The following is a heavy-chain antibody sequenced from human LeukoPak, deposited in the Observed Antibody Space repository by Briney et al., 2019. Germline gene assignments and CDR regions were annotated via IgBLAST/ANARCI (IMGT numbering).Heavy chain of an antibody. CDR1: GYTFTSYY. J-gene: IGHJ4*02. CDR2: INPSGGST. D-gene: IGHD4-17*01. Sequence: ASVKVSCKASGYTFTSYYMRWVRQAPGQGLEWMGIINPSGGSTSYAQKFQGRVTMTRDTSTSTVYMELSSLRSEDTAVYYCARDRNGDYYFDYWGQGTLVTVSS. V-gene: IGHV1-46*01. CDR3: ARDRNGDYYFDY.